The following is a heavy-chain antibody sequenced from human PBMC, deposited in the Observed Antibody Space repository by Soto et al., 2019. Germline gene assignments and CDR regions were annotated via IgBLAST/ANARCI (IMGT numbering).Heavy chain of an antibody. CDR3: ARTVPEWLTYRYWFDP. D-gene: IGHD3-3*01. J-gene: IGHJ5*02. V-gene: IGHV1-18*04. CDR2: ISAYNGNT. Sequence: QVQLVRSGAEVKKPGASVKVSCKASGYTFTSYGISWVRQAPGQGLEWMGWISAYNGNTNYAQKLQGRVTMTTDTSTSTAYRELRSLRSDDTAVYYCARTVPEWLTYRYWFDPWGQGTLVTVSS. CDR1: GYTFTSYG.